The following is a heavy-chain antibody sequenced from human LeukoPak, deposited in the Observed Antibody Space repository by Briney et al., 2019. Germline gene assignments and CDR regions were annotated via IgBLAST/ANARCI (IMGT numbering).Heavy chain of an antibody. CDR2: IKEDGSEK. CDR1: RFTFSTYW. V-gene: IGHV3-7*04. D-gene: IGHD5-18*01. CDR3: ARGYTRGY. J-gene: IGHJ4*02. Sequence: GGSLRLSCAASRFTFSTYWMSWVRQAPGKGLEWVANIKEDGSEKNYADSVKGRFTISRDNAKNSLYLQMNSLRAEDTAVYYCARGYTRGYWGQGTLVIVSS.